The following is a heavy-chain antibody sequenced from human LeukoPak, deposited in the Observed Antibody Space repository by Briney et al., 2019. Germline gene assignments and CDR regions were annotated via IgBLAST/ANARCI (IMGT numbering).Heavy chain of an antibody. J-gene: IGHJ4*02. Sequence: PSETLSLTCTVSGGSISSYYWSWIRQPPGKGLEWIGYIYYSGSTNYNPSLKSRVTMSVDTSKNQFSLILSSMTAADTAVYYCARFRYCTSDSSCYYDFDYWGQGTLVTVSS. D-gene: IGHD2-15*01. CDR2: IYYSGST. CDR3: ARFRYCTSDSSCYYDFDY. V-gene: IGHV4-59*01. CDR1: GGSISSYY.